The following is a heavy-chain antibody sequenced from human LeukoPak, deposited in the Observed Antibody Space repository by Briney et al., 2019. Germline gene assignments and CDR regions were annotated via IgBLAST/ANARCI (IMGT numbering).Heavy chain of an antibody. CDR3: ARVIAEYYYDSSGYYWDYFDY. J-gene: IGHJ4*02. CDR2: ISSSGSTI. Sequence: GGSLRLSCAASGFTFSDYYMSWIRQAPGKGLEWVSYISSSGSTIYYADSVKGRFTISRDNAKNSLYLQMNSLRAEDTAVYYCARVIAEYYYDSSGYYWDYFDYWGQGTPVTVSS. D-gene: IGHD3-22*01. CDR1: GFTFSDYY. V-gene: IGHV3-11*01.